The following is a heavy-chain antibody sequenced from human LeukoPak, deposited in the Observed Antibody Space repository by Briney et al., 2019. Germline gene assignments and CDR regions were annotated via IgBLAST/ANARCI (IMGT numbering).Heavy chain of an antibody. CDR2: IYYSGST. CDR3: ASIPYDILTGYYKLDWFDP. Sequence: SETLSLTCTVSGGSISSYYWSWIRQPPGKGPEWIGYIYYSGSTNYNPSLKSRVTISVDTSKNQFSLKLSSVTAADTAVYYCASIPYDILTGYYKLDWFDPWGQGTLVTVSS. D-gene: IGHD3-9*01. J-gene: IGHJ5*02. CDR1: GGSISSYY. V-gene: IGHV4-59*12.